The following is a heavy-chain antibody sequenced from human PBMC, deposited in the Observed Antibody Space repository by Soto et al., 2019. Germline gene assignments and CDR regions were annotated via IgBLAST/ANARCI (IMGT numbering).Heavy chain of an antibody. CDR1: GGSISSYY. J-gene: IGHJ5*02. CDR2: IYYSGST. Sequence: SETLSLTCTVSGGSISSYYWSWIRQPPGKGLEWIGYIYYSGSTNYNPSLKSRVTISVDTSKNQFSLKLSSVSAADTAVYYCARTGYSSSWKAPPHWFDPWGQGTLVTVSS. CDR3: ARTGYSSSWKAPPHWFDP. D-gene: IGHD6-13*01. V-gene: IGHV4-59*01.